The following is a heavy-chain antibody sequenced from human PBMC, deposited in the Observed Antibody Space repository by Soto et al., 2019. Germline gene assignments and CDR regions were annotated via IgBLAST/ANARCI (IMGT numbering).Heavy chain of an antibody. Sequence: ASVKVSCKASGYTFADYYLHWVRQAPGQGLEWMGWINPNSGDTSSAQKFQGWVTMTRDTSISTAYMELRSLSFDDTAVYYCARESSSSCHDYWGQGTLVTVSS. D-gene: IGHD6-13*01. CDR2: INPNSGDT. V-gene: IGHV1-2*04. CDR3: ARESSSSCHDY. CDR1: GYTFADYY. J-gene: IGHJ4*02.